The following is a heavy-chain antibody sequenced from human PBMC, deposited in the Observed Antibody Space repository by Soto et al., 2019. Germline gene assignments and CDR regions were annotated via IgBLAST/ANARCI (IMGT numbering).Heavy chain of an antibody. CDR3: ARDGSDYFDSSQVWFDP. CDR1: GYNLTTNY. CDR2: INPTIGVT. V-gene: IGHV1-46*01. J-gene: IGHJ5*02. D-gene: IGHD3-22*01. Sequence: ASVKVSCKASGYNLTTNYMHWVRQAPGQGLEWMGIINPTIGVTTYARKFQGRVTMTRDTSTNTFYMQLTSLRSEDTAVYYCARDGSDYFDSSQVWFDPWGQGTLVTVSS.